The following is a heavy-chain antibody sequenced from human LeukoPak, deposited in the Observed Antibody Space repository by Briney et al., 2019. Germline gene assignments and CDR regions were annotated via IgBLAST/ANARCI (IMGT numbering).Heavy chain of an antibody. D-gene: IGHD3-3*01. V-gene: IGHV3-21*01. CDR1: EFTFSSYN. J-gene: IGHJ4*02. CDR2: ISSSGSYI. Sequence: GGSLRLSCAASEFTFSSYNMNWVRQAPGKGLDWVSSISSSGSYIYYADSVKGRFTISRDNAKTSLYLQMNSLRAEDTAVYYCASLFQGYFDYWGQGTLVTVSS. CDR3: ASLFQGYFDY.